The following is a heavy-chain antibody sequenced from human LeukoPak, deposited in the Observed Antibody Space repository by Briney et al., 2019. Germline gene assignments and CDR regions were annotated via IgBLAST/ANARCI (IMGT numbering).Heavy chain of an antibody. Sequence: ASVKVSCKAPGYTFTGYYMHWVRQAPGQGLEWMGWINPNSGGTNYAQKFQGRVTMTRDTSISTAYMELSRLRSDDTAVYYCARGASSGYVNLDYWGQGTLVTVSS. V-gene: IGHV1-2*02. CDR2: INPNSGGT. CDR1: GYTFTGYY. CDR3: ARGASSGYVNLDY. J-gene: IGHJ4*02. D-gene: IGHD3-22*01.